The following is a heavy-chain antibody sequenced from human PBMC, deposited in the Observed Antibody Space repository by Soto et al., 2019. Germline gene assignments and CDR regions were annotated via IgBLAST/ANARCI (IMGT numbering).Heavy chain of an antibody. CDR1: GVSISSRGYY. CDR2: IYYSVST. CDR3: ARDLTMVRGKDYYYGMDV. Sequence: PSETLYITCSVSGVSISSRGYYWSWIRQHPGKGLEWIGYIYYSVSTYYTPSLKSQVTISVDTHKTQFSLKLSSVTAADTAVYYCARDLTMVRGKDYYYGMDVWGQGTTVT. J-gene: IGHJ6*02. D-gene: IGHD3-10*01. V-gene: IGHV4-31*01.